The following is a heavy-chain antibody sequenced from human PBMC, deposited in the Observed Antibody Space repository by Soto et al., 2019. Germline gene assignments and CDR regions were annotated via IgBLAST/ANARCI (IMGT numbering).Heavy chain of an antibody. CDR2: ISYDGSNK. Sequence: VQLVESGGGVVQPGRSLRLSCAASGFTFSSYAMHWVRQAPGKGLEWVAVISYDGSNKYYADSVKGRFTISRDNSKNTLYLQMNSLRAEDTAVYYCARDIVWNYFDYWGQGTLVTVSS. J-gene: IGHJ4*02. D-gene: IGHD3-16*02. CDR3: ARDIVWNYFDY. V-gene: IGHV3-30-3*01. CDR1: GFTFSSYA.